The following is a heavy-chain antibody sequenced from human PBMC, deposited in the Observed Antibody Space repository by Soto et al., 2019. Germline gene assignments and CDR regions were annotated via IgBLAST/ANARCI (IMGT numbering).Heavy chain of an antibody. CDR2: TSNNGIT. CDR1: GFPFNTYA. J-gene: IGHJ5*02. D-gene: IGHD2-21*01. CDR3: AKDLRPGLIVPTKSGFDP. Sequence: GGSLRLSCEASGFPFNTYAMTWFRQVPGMGLEWVSTTSNNGITDFAESVRGRFTVSRDNSKNILYLQMTNLRVEDAAIYFCAKDLRPGLIVPTKSGFDPWGQGTLVTVSS. V-gene: IGHV3-23*01.